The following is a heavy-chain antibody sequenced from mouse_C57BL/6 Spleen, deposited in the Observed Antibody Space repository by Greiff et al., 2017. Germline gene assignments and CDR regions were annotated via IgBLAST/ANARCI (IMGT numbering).Heavy chain of an antibody. Sequence: QVQLQQSGAELVKPGASVKISCKASGYAFTSYWMNWVKQRPGKGLEWIGQIYPGDGDTNYNGKFKGKDTLTADKSSSTAYMQFSSLTSEDSAVYFCASLSGTGFADGGEGTLVTVSA. V-gene: IGHV1-80*01. CDR3: ASLSGTGFAD. CDR1: GYAFTSYW. CDR2: IYPGDGDT. D-gene: IGHD4-1*01. J-gene: IGHJ3*01.